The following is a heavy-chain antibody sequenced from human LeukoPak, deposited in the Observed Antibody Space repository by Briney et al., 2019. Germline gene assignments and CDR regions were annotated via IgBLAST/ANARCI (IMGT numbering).Heavy chain of an antibody. CDR2: IYPGDSDT. D-gene: IGHD3-22*01. CDR1: GYSFTSYW. V-gene: IGHV5-51*01. CDR3: ASTYYYDSSGYSPFDY. Sequence: GESLKISCQGSGYSFTSYWIGWVRQMPGKGLEWMGIIYPGDSDTRYSPSFQGQVTISADKSISTAYLQWSSLKASDTAKYYCASTYYYDSSGYSPFDYWGQGTLVTVSS. J-gene: IGHJ4*02.